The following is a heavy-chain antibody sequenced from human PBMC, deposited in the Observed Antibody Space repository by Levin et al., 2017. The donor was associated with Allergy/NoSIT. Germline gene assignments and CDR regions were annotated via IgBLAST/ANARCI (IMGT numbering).Heavy chain of an antibody. V-gene: IGHV5-51*01. Sequence: GSLRLSFQASGYSFTSYWFGWVRQRPGKGLEWMGLIFPSDSDTRVSPSFQGQIIMSVDKSINTAYLQWSSLKASDSAMYYCARRDSDGSNSFDYWGQGTLVTVSS. CDR3: ARRDSDGSNSFDY. CDR2: IFPSDSDT. D-gene: IGHD4-23*01. CDR1: GYSFTSYW. J-gene: IGHJ4*02.